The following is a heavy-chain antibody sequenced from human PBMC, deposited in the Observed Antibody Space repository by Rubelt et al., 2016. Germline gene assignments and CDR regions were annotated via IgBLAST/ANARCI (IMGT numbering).Heavy chain of an antibody. D-gene: IGHD5-18*01. J-gene: IGHJ6*02. V-gene: IGHV1-8*01. CDR3: ARGDGQLWSFYYYYGMDV. CDR2: INAGNGNT. Sequence: ISWVRQAPGQGLEWMGWINAGNGNTKYSQKFQGRVTMTRNTSISTAYMELSSLRSEDTAVYYCARGDGQLWSFYYYYGMDVWGQGTTVTVSS.